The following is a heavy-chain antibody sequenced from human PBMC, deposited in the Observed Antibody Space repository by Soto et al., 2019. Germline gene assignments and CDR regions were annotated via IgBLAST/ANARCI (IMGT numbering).Heavy chain of an antibody. Sequence: EVQLVESGGGLVQPGRSLRLSCAASGFTFDDYAMHWVRRVPGKGLEWVSSISWNSNIIGYADSVKGRFTISRDNAKNSLYLQMISLRPEDTALYYCAKGGPDGFCSGGRCYFEYWGQGTLVTVSS. CDR1: GFTFDDYA. CDR2: ISWNSNII. V-gene: IGHV3-9*01. J-gene: IGHJ4*02. CDR3: AKGGPDGFCSGGRCYFEY. D-gene: IGHD2-15*01.